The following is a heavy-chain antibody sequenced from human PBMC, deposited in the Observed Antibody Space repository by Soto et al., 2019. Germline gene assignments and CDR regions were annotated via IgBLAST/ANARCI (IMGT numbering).Heavy chain of an antibody. V-gene: IGHV3-7*03. CDR3: ARVQLGYCSGGSCYPGAFDI. D-gene: IGHD2-15*01. Sequence: GGSLRLSCAASGFTFSSYWMSWVRQAPGKGLEWVANIKQDGSEKYYVDSVKGRFTISRDNAKNSLYLQMSSLRAEDTAVYYCARVQLGYCSGGSCYPGAFDIWGQGTMVTVSS. CDR1: GFTFSSYW. CDR2: IKQDGSEK. J-gene: IGHJ3*02.